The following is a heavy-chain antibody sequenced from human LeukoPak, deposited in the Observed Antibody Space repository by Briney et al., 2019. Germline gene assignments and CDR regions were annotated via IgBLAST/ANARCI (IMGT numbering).Heavy chain of an antibody. J-gene: IGHJ3*02. CDR3: ASRGSIVGGIFAFDI. CDR1: GYSISSGYY. CDR2: INQSEST. V-gene: IGHV4-38-2*02. Sequence: NPSETLSLTCTVSGYSISSGYYWGWIRQPPGKGLEWIGSINQSESTYYNPSLKSRVTILVDTSKNQFSLKLSSVTAADTAMYYCASRGSIVGGIFAFDICGQGTMVTVSS. D-gene: IGHD1-26*01.